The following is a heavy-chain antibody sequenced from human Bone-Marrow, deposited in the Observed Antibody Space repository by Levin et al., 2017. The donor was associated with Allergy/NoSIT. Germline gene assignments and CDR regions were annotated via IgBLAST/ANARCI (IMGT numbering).Heavy chain of an antibody. V-gene: IGHV3-21*01. Sequence: AGGSLRLSCAASGFRLSSHTMNWVRQAPGKGLEWISFIRANGITTYYADSVRGRFTVSRDDAKNSLYLEMNSLRADDTGVYYCARTNSRDGYNYFFDSWGQGALVTVSS. CDR2: IRANGITT. J-gene: IGHJ4*02. CDR1: GFRLSSHT. CDR3: ARTNSRDGYNYFFDS. D-gene: IGHD5-24*01.